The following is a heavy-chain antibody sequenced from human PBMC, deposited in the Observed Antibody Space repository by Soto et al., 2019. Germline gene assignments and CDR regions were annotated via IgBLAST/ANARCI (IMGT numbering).Heavy chain of an antibody. V-gene: IGHV1-18*01. Sequence: AVPVEVSRKACGYSLSISAISWVRQAPGQGLEWTGWISAYNGNTGYAQELRGRVTMTRNTSNTTAYMELTSLTSDDTGVYYCAGGNFRYWGQGTLVTVSS. J-gene: IGHJ4*02. CDR2: ISAYNGNT. CDR3: AGGNFRY. CDR1: GYSLSISA.